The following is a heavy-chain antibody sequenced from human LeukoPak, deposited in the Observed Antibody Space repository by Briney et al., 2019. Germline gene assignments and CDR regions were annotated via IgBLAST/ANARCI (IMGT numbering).Heavy chain of an antibody. CDR1: GYTFTSYG. D-gene: IGHD4-11*01. V-gene: IGHV1-18*01. J-gene: IGHJ3*02. CDR2: ISAYNGNT. Sequence: ASVKVSCKASGYTFTSYGISWVRQAPGQRLEWMGWISAYNGNTNYAQKLQGRVTMTTDTSTSTAYMELRSLRSDDTAVYYCAGHLTTLDSYAFDIWGQGTMVTVSS. CDR3: AGHLTTLDSYAFDI.